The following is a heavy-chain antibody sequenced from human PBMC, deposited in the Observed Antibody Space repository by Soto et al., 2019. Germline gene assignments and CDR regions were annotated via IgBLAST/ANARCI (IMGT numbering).Heavy chain of an antibody. Sequence: EVQLVEAGGGLVKPGGSLRLSCAASGFTFSNAWMSWVRQAPGKGLEWFGRIKSKTNGGTTDYAAPVKGRFTISRDDSDNTMYLQMNSLKTEDTAVYYSTTHSSAYYFEYWGQGTLVTVSS. J-gene: IGHJ4*02. CDR1: GFTFSNAW. CDR2: IKSKTNGGTT. CDR3: TTHSSAYYFEY. V-gene: IGHV3-15*01.